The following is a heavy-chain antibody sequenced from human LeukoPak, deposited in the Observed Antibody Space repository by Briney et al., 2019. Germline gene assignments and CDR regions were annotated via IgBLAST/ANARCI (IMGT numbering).Heavy chain of an antibody. V-gene: IGHV4-39*07. Sequence: SETLSLTCTVSGGSISSSSYYWGWIRQPPGKGLEWIGSIYYSGNTFYNPSLKSRVTISVGTSKIQFSLKLSSVTAVDTAVYYCARDLYSSRTNDAFVIWGQGTMVTVSS. J-gene: IGHJ3*02. D-gene: IGHD6-13*01. CDR2: IYYSGNT. CDR3: ARDLYSSRTNDAFVI. CDR1: GGSISSSSYY.